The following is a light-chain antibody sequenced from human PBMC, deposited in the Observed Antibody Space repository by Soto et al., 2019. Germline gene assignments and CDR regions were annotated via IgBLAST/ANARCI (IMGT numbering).Light chain of an antibody. Sequence: DIQMTQSPSTLSASVGDRVTITCRASQSISSWLAWYQQKPGKAPKLLIYKASSLESGVPSMFSGSGSGTEFTLTISSLQPDDFATYYCQQYNSYSWTLGQGTKVEIK. J-gene: IGKJ1*01. V-gene: IGKV1-5*03. CDR2: KAS. CDR3: QQYNSYSWT. CDR1: QSISSW.